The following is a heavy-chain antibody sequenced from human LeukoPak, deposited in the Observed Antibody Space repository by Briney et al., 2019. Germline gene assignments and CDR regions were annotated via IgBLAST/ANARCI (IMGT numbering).Heavy chain of an antibody. CDR2: INHSGST. J-gene: IGHJ6*01. V-gene: IGHV4-34*01. CDR3: TRSGLTGMREYPRADYYYYGMDV. CDR1: GGSFSGYY. D-gene: IGHD2-2*02. Sequence: PSETLSITCAVYGGSFSGYYWSWIRQPPGKGLEWIGEINHSGSTNYNPSLKSRVTISVDTSKNQFSLKLSSVTAADTAVYFCTRSGLTGMREYPRADYYYYGMDVWGQGTAVTVSS.